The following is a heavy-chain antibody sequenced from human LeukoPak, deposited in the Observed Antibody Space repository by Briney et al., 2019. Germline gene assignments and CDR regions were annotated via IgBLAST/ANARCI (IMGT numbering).Heavy chain of an antibody. Sequence: GGSLRLSCAAPGFSFSTYWMHWVRQAPGKGLVWVSRINPDGSSTSYADSVKGRLTISRDNAKNTLYPQMSSLRADDTAVYYCARGGLEPVDYWGQGTLVTVSS. CDR1: GFSFSTYW. V-gene: IGHV3-74*01. D-gene: IGHD1-1*01. J-gene: IGHJ4*02. CDR3: ARGGLEPVDY. CDR2: INPDGSST.